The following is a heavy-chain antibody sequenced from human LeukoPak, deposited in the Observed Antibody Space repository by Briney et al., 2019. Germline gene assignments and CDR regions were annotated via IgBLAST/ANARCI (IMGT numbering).Heavy chain of an antibody. V-gene: IGHV1-46*01. Sequence: ASVKVSCKASGYTFTSYYMHLVRQAPGQGLEWMGIINPSGGSTSYAQKFQGRVTMTRDTSTSTVYMELSSLRSEDTAVYYCASHSGYDLYAFDVWGQGTMVTVSS. D-gene: IGHD5-12*01. CDR3: ASHSGYDLYAFDV. CDR2: INPSGGST. J-gene: IGHJ3*01. CDR1: GYTFTSYY.